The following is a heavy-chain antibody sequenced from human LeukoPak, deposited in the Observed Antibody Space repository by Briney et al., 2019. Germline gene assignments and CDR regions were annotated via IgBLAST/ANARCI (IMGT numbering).Heavy chain of an antibody. CDR1: GFTFSSYG. CDR2: IWYDGSNK. CDR3: AREYATTYYYDSSGYQDNWFDP. D-gene: IGHD3-22*01. Sequence: GRSLRLSCAASGFTFSSYGMHWVRQAPGKGLEWVAVIWYDGSNKYYADSVKGRFTISRDNSKNTLYLQMNGLRAEDTAVYYCAREYATTYYYDSSGYQDNWFDPWGQGTLVTVSA. V-gene: IGHV3-33*01. J-gene: IGHJ5*02.